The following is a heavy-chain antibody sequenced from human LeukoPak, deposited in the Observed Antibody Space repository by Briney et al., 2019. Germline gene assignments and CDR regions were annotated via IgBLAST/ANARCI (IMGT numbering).Heavy chain of an antibody. D-gene: IGHD3-22*01. Sequence: SETLSLTCTVSGGSISSYYWSWIRQPAGKGLEWIGRIYTSGSTNYNPSLKSRVTISVDTSKNQFSLKLSSVTAADTAVYYCARTGNYDSSGYYYDAFDIWGQGTMVTVSS. V-gene: IGHV4-4*07. CDR2: IYTSGST. J-gene: IGHJ3*02. CDR3: ARTGNYDSSGYYYDAFDI. CDR1: GGSISSYY.